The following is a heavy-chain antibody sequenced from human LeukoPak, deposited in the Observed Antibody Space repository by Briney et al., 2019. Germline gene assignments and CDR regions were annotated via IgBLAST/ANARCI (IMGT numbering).Heavy chain of an antibody. D-gene: IGHD2-21*02. V-gene: IGHV3-7*01. J-gene: IGHJ4*02. Sequence: GGSLRLSCAASGFTFSSYWMTWVRQAPGKGLERVANINQDESERYYVDSVKGRFTISRDNAKNSLYLQMNSLRAEDTAVYYCARDLTSSVLPSLWGQGTLVTVSS. CDR3: ARDLTSSVLPSL. CDR1: GFTFSSYW. CDR2: INQDESER.